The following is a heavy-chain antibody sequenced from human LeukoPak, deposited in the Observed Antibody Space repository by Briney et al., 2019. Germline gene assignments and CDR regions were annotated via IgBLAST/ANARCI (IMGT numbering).Heavy chain of an antibody. CDR3: ARDVGNPDAFDI. J-gene: IGHJ3*02. CDR2: NHYSGSP. CDR1: GGSISSGGYY. V-gene: IGHV4-31*03. Sequence: ASETPSLTCTVSGGSISSGGYYWNWIRQHPGKGLEWIGYNHYSGSPYYNPSLKSRVTISLDTSKNQLSLKLRSVTAADTAVYYCARDVGNPDAFDIWGQGTLVTVSS. D-gene: IGHD7-27*01.